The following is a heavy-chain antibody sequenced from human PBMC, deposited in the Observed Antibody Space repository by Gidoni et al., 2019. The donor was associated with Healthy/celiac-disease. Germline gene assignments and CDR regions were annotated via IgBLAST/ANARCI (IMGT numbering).Heavy chain of an antibody. V-gene: IGHV1-69*06. J-gene: IGHJ6*02. Sequence: HVQLFQSGAEVMKPGSSVKVSCKVSGGTFSSYSISCVRQAPGQGLEWMGGVITIFGTASYAQKFQGRVTINADKSTSTAYMELSSLRSENTAVYYGAGGRRETRAYCSSTSCFYYYYGMDVWGQGTTVTVSS. CDR3: AGGRRETRAYCSSTSCFYYYYGMDV. CDR2: VITIFGTA. CDR1: GGTFSSYS. D-gene: IGHD2-2*01.